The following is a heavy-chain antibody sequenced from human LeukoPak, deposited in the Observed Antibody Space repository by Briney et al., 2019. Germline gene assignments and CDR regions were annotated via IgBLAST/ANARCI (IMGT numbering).Heavy chain of an antibody. CDR2: ISDDGSIK. CDR1: GFSFSTYA. V-gene: IGHV3-30-3*01. D-gene: IGHD2-15*01. Sequence: GRSLRLSCAASGFSFSTYAIQWARQAPGTGLDWVAVISDDGSIKNYADSVKARFTISRDSSTVYLQMNSLRIEDSAVYYCASGSVGTPPPFDQWGQGTLVTVSS. J-gene: IGHJ4*02. CDR3: ASGSVGTPPPFDQ.